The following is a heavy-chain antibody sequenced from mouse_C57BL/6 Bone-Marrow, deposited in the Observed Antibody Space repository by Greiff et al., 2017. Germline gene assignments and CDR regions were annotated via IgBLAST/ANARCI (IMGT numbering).Heavy chain of an antibody. Sequence: EVQRVESGPGMVKPSQSLSLTCTVTGYSITSGYDWHWIRHFPGNKLGWMGYISYSGSTNYNPSLKSRISITHDTSKNHFFLKLNSVTTEDTATYYCARGLYYDYDGAYWGQGTLVTVSA. CDR3: ARGLYYDYDGAY. CDR2: ISYSGST. J-gene: IGHJ3*01. CDR1: GYSITSGYD. V-gene: IGHV3-1*01. D-gene: IGHD2-4*01.